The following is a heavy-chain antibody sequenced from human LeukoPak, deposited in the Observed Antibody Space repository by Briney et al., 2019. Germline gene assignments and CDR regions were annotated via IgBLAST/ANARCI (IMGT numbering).Heavy chain of an antibody. CDR1: GGSFSGYY. CDR3: ARGVGRGWFDP. Sequence: LETLSLTCAVYGGSFSGYYWSWIRQPPGKGLEWIGEINHSGSTNYNPSLKSRVTISVDTSKNQFSLKLSSVTAADTAVYYCARGVGRGWFDPWGQGTLVTVSS. V-gene: IGHV4-34*01. J-gene: IGHJ5*02. CDR2: INHSGST.